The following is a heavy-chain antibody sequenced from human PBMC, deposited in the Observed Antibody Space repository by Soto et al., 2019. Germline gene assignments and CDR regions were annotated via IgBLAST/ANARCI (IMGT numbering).Heavy chain of an antibody. CDR2: MSATGGST. CDR3: AKSWGDTWQESAFDI. V-gene: IGHV3-23*01. Sequence: EVQLLESGGDLRQPGGSLRLSCAASGFSFSSYSMSWVRHVPGKGLQWVSGMSATGGSTYYADTVKGRFTTSRDNSRKTMYLKMNSLRADDTAVYYCAKSWGDTWQESAFDIWGLGTMVTVSA. D-gene: IGHD5-18*01. J-gene: IGHJ3*02. CDR1: GFSFSSYS.